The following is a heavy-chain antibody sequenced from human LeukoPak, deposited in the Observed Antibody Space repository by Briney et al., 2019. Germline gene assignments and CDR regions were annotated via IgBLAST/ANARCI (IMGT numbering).Heavy chain of an antibody. CDR2: INHSGST. J-gene: IGHJ4*02. V-gene: IGHV4-34*01. D-gene: IGHD3-3*01. CDR1: GGSFSGYY. Sequence: SETLSLTCAVYGGSFSGYYWSWIRQPPGKGLEWIGEINHSGSTNYNPSLKSRVTISVDTSKNQFSLKLSSVTAADTAVYYCARGSSRGFLEWLRLDYWGQGTLVTVSP. CDR3: ARGSSRGFLEWLRLDY.